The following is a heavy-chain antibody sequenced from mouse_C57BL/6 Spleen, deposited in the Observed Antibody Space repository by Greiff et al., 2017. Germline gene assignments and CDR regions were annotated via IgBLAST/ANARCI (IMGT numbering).Heavy chain of an antibody. CDR3: ARRANYGSSLDWYFDV. V-gene: IGHV5-17*01. CDR1: GFTFSDYG. J-gene: IGHJ1*03. D-gene: IGHD1-1*01. CDR2: ISSGSSTI. Sequence: EVKLMESGGGLVKPGGSLKLSCAASGFTFSDYGMHWVRQAPEKGLEWVAYISSGSSTIYYADTVKGRFTISRDNATNTLFLQMTSLRSEDTAMYYCARRANYGSSLDWYFDVWGTGTTVTVSS.